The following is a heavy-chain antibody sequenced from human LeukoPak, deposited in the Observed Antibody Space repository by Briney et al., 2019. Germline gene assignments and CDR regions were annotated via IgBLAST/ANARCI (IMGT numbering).Heavy chain of an antibody. D-gene: IGHD6-19*01. J-gene: IGHJ4*02. CDR1: GFTFSDNY. V-gene: IGHV3-11*04. CDR2: ISSSGNTT. CDR3: ARDGGSAWFLDY. Sequence: PGGSPRLSCAASGFTFSDNYMSWIRQAPGKGLEWVSYISSSGNTTYNADSVKGRFSITRDNAKNSLYLQMNSLRAEDTAVYYCARDGGSAWFLDYWGQGTLVTVSS.